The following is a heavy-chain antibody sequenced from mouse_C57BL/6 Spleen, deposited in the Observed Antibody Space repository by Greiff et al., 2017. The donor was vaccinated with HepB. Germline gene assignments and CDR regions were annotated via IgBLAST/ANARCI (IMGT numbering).Heavy chain of an antibody. Sequence: VQLQQSGAELVKPGASVKMSCKASGYTFTTYPIEWMKQNHGKSLEWIGNFHPYNDDTKYNEKFKGKATLTVEKSSSTVYFELSRLTSDDSAVYFCARWIYYYGSSYLWYFDVWGTGITVTDSS. CDR1: GYTFTTYP. J-gene: IGHJ1*03. CDR3: ARWIYYYGSSYLWYFDV. CDR2: FHPYNDDT. V-gene: IGHV1-47*01. D-gene: IGHD1-1*01.